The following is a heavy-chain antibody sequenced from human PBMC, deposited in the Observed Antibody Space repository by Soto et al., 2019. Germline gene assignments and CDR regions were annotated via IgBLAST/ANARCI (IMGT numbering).Heavy chain of an antibody. J-gene: IGHJ6*02. V-gene: IGHV3-30*18. CDR3: AKEQSKYYDFYYYGMDV. D-gene: IGHD3-3*01. CDR2: ISYDGSNK. CDR1: GFTFSSYG. Sequence: QVQLVESGGGVVQPGRSLRLSCAASGFTFSSYGMHWVRQAPGKGLEWVAVISYDGSNKYYADSVKGRFTISRDNSKNTLYLQMNSLRDEDTAVYYCAKEQSKYYDFYYYGMDVWGQGTTVTVSS.